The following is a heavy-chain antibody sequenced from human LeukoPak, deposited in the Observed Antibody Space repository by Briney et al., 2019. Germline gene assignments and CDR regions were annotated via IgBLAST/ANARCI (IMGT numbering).Heavy chain of an antibody. CDR2: ISAYNGNT. CDR1: GYTFTSYG. V-gene: IGHV1-18*01. CDR3: ARESSGVVVVAANAFDI. J-gene: IGHJ3*02. Sequence: ASVKVSCKASGYTFTSYGISWVRQAPGQGLEWMGWISAYNGNTNYAQKFQGRVTITADKSTSTAYMELSSLRSEDTAVYYCARESSGVVVVAANAFDIWGQGTMVTVSS. D-gene: IGHD2-15*01.